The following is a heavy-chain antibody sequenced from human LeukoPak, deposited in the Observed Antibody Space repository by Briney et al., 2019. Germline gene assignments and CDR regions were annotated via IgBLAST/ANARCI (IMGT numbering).Heavy chain of an antibody. CDR2: ISWNSGSI. CDR1: GFTFDDYA. D-gene: IGHD6-19*01. Sequence: PGGSLRLSCAASGFTFDDYAMHWVRQAPGKGLEWVSGISWNSGSIGYADSVKGRFTISRDNAKNSLYLQMNSLRAEDTALYYCAKEGIAVAGKFGPPFDYWGQGTLVTVSS. V-gene: IGHV3-9*01. CDR3: AKEGIAVAGKFGPPFDY. J-gene: IGHJ4*02.